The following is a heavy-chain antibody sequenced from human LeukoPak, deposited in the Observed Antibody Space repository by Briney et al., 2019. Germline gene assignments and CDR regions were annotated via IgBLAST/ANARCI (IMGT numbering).Heavy chain of an antibody. CDR1: GFTFSSYA. D-gene: IGHD3-10*01. Sequence: GGSLRLSCAASGFTFSSYAMHWVRQAPGKELEWVAVISYDGSNKYYADSVKGRFTISRDNSKNTLYLQMNSLRAEDTAVYYCARDASYGSGIYYFDYWGQGTLVTVSS. V-gene: IGHV3-30-3*01. J-gene: IGHJ4*02. CDR3: ARDASYGSGIYYFDY. CDR2: ISYDGSNK.